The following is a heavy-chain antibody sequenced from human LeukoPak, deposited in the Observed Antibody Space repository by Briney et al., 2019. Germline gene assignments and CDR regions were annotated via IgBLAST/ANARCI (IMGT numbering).Heavy chain of an antibody. D-gene: IGHD5-12*01. Sequence: SETLSLTCTLSGGSISTYYRSWIRQPPGKGLEWIGYIYHSGSTNYNPSLKSRVTISVGTSKNQFSLKLSSVTAADTAVYYCARGGGYASPIGYWGQGALVTVSS. CDR3: ARGGGYASPIGY. CDR1: GGSISTYY. V-gene: IGHV4-59*01. J-gene: IGHJ4*02. CDR2: IYHSGST.